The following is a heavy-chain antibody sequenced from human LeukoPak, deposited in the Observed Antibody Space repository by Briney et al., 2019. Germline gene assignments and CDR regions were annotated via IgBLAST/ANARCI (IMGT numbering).Heavy chain of an antibody. CDR3: ARDEGGGYYYDRSGYCDY. CDR1: GFTFSSYA. Sequence: GGSLRLSCAASGFTFSSYAMSWVRQAPGKGLEWVSAISGSGGSTYYADSVKGRFTISRDNAKNSLYLQMNSLRGEDTAVYYCARDEGGGYYYDRSGYCDYWGQGTLVTVSS. CDR2: ISGSGGST. D-gene: IGHD3-22*01. J-gene: IGHJ4*02. V-gene: IGHV3-23*01.